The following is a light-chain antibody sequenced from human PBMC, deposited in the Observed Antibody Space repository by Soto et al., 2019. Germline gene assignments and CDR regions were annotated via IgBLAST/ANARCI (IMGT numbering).Light chain of an antibody. CDR1: QSVTTQ. CDR2: GAS. J-gene: IGKJ2*01. CDR3: QQFGTSPLYT. Sequence: IVLTQSPGTLSLSPGERATLSCRASQSVTTQLAWYQQKPGQAPRLIIHGASSRATGVPDRITGSGSGTDFTLSISRLEPEDFAVYYCQQFGTSPLYTFGQGTKLEIK. V-gene: IGKV3-20*01.